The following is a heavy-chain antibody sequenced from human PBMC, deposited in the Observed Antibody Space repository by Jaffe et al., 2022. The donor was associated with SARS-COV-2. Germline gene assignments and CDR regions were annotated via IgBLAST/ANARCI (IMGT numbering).Heavy chain of an antibody. D-gene: IGHD2-2*01. CDR1: GGSIISSSYY. Sequence: QLQLQESGPGLVKPSETLSLTCTVSGGSIISSSYYWGWLRQPPGKGLEWIGSVYYGGTTYYNPSLKSRVTISVDTSKNQFSLKLSSVTAADMAVYYCARQWEQFQLPRHFEYWGQGTLVTVSS. V-gene: IGHV4-39*01. CDR3: ARQWEQFQLPRHFEY. CDR2: VYYGGTT. J-gene: IGHJ4*02.